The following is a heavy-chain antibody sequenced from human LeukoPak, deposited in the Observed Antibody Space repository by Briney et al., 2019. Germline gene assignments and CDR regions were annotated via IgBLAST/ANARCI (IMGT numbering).Heavy chain of an antibody. CDR2: IGTAGDT. CDR3: ATSTPTYDSSGYYPDGY. Sequence: GGSLRLSCGASGFTFSSYDMHWVRQATGKGLEWVSAIGTAGDTYYPGSVKGGFATSRENAKNSLYLQMNSLRAEDTAVYYCATSTPTYDSSGYYPDGYWGQGTLVTVSS. D-gene: IGHD3-22*01. V-gene: IGHV3-13*01. J-gene: IGHJ4*02. CDR1: GFTFSSYD.